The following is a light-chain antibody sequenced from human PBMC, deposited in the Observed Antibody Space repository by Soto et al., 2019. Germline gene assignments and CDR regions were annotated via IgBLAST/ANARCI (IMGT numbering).Light chain of an antibody. CDR2: DSF. CDR3: QQRANWPLT. CDR1: QSVSNN. Sequence: IVLTQSPATLSLTPGERATLSCRASQSVSNNLVWYQQKPGQSPRLLIYDSFNRATGVPARFSGSGSGTDFTLTISSLEPEDFAVYYCQQRANWPLTFGGGTKVEIK. V-gene: IGKV3-11*01. J-gene: IGKJ4*01.